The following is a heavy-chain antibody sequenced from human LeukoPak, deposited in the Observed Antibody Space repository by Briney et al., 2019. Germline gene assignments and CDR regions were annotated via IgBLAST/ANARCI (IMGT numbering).Heavy chain of an antibody. D-gene: IGHD1-26*01. CDR2: ISYDGSNK. CDR3: ARDMSGRYQIDY. J-gene: IGHJ4*02. V-gene: IGHV3-30-3*01. CDR1: GFTFSSHA. Sequence: GGSLRLSCAASGFTFSSHAMHWVRQAPGKGLEWVAVISYDGSNKNYVDSVKGRFTVSRDNSKNTLDLRMNSLRAEDSAVYYCARDMSGRYQIDYWGQGTLAAVSS.